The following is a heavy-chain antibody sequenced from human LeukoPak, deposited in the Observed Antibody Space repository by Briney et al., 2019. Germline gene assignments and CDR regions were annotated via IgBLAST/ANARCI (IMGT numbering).Heavy chain of an antibody. CDR3: TRDSGWYGIS. CDR2: IEYSDTGG. CDR1: GFTLSSYE. V-gene: IGHV3-23*01. J-gene: IGHJ4*02. D-gene: IGHD6-19*01. Sequence: GGSLRLSCTVSGFTLSSYEMTWFRQAPGKGLEWVSSIEYSDTGGHYADSVQGRFTISKDNPKNTLYLQLNSLRAEDTAIYYCTRDSGWYGISWGQGTLVTVSS.